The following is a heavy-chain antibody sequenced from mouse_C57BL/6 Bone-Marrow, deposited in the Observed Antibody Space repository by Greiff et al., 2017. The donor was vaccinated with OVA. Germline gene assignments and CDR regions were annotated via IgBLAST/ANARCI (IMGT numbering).Heavy chain of an antibody. CDR3: ASWGEPWYFDV. J-gene: IGHJ1*03. CDR1: GYTFTDYY. CDR2: INPYNGGT. Sequence: EVHLVESGPVLVKPGASVKMSCKASGYTFTDYYMNWVKQSHGKSLEWIGVINPYNGGTSYNQKFKGKATLTVDKSSSTAYMELNSLTSEDSAVYYCASWGEPWYFDVWGTGTTVTVSS. V-gene: IGHV1-19*01. D-gene: IGHD4-1*01.